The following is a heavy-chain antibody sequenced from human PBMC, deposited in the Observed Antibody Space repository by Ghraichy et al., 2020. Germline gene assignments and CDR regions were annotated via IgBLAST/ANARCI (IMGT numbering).Heavy chain of an antibody. J-gene: IGHJ6*03. V-gene: IGHV4-39*01. CDR2: IYYSGST. D-gene: IGHD2-2*02. Sequence: SETLSLTCTVSGGSISSSSYYWGWIRQPPGKGLEWIGSIYYSGSTYYNPSLKSRVTISVDTSKNQFSLKLSSVTAADTAVYYCAGCSSTSCYSNQNYYYYYMDVWGKGTTVTVSS. CDR1: GGSISSSSYY. CDR3: AGCSSTSCYSNQNYYYYYMDV.